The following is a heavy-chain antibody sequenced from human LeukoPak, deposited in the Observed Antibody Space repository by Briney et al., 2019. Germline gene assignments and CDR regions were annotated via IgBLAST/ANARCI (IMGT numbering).Heavy chain of an antibody. J-gene: IGHJ4*02. Sequence: GGSLRLSCAASGFTLSTYAVNWVRQAPGKGLEWVSAISGSGGSTYYADSVKGRFTISRDNSKNTLYLQMNSLRAKDTAVYYCAKDRGIVVVPAAFDYWGQGTLVTVSS. CDR2: ISGSGGST. CDR3: AKDRGIVVVPAAFDY. V-gene: IGHV3-23*01. CDR1: GFTLSTYA. D-gene: IGHD2-2*01.